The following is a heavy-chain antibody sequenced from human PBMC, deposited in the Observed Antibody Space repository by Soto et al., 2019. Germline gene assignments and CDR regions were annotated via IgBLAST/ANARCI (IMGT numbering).Heavy chain of an antibody. CDR1: GGSFSGYY. D-gene: IGHD3-22*01. V-gene: IGHV4-34*01. CDR2: INHSGRS. CDR3: ARGISMTVEVQRDAPDKYLFDS. Sequence: QVQLQQWGAGLLKSSETLSLTCAVYGGSFSGYYWTWIRQPPGKGLEWIAEINHSGRSNSNPSLKSRVTVSVDTSKNQFSLKLSSVTAADTDVYYCARGISMTVEVQRDAPDKYLFDSWGQGTLVTVSS. J-gene: IGHJ4*02.